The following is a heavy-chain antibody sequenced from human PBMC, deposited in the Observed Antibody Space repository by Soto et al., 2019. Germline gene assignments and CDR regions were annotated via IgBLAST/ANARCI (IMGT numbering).Heavy chain of an antibody. J-gene: IGHJ4*02. CDR1: GFTFSSYA. V-gene: IGHV3-30-3*01. Sequence: PGGSLRLSCAASGFTFSSYAMHWVRQAPGKGLEWVAVISYDGSNKYYADSVKGRFTISRDNSKNTLYLQMNSLRAEDTAVYYCARDLPYYYDSSGYYAPFDYWGQGVLVTVS. CDR2: ISYDGSNK. CDR3: ARDLPYYYDSSGYYAPFDY. D-gene: IGHD3-22*01.